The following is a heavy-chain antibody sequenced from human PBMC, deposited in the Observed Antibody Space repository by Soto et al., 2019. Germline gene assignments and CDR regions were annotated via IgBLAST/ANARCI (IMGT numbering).Heavy chain of an antibody. D-gene: IGHD6-13*01. CDR3: AKGGSSSPTWAFDI. V-gene: IGHV3-30*18. CDR2: ISYDGSNK. CDR1: GFTFSSYG. Sequence: GGSLRLSCAASGFTFSSYGMHWVRQAPGKGLEWVAVISYDGSNKYYADSVKGRFTISRDNSKNTLYLQMNSLRAEDTAVYYCAKGGSSSPTWAFDIWGQGTMVTVSS. J-gene: IGHJ3*02.